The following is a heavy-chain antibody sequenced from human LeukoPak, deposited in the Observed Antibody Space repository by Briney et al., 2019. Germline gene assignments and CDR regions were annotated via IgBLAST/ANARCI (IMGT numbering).Heavy chain of an antibody. CDR1: GFTFSSYE. V-gene: IGHV3-48*03. D-gene: IGHD4-17*01. CDR3: ARDLATTVTQHYFDY. J-gene: IGHJ4*02. CDR2: ISSSGSTI. Sequence: GGSLRLSCAASGFTFSSYEMNWVRQAPGKGLEWVSYISSSGSTIYYADSVKGRFTISRDNAENSLYLQMNSLRAEDTAVYYCARDLATTVTQHYFDYWGQGTLVTVSS.